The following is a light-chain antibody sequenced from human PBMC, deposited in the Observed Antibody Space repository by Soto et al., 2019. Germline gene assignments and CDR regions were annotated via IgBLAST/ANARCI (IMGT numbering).Light chain of an antibody. J-gene: IGKJ1*01. CDR1: RRVSSY. V-gene: IGKV3-20*01. Sequence: IALTQFSATLSLSPGESARLFCRASRRVSSYLAWYQQKPGQAPRILIYSASSRATGIPDRFSGSGSGTDFTLTISGLEHEESAVYYCQQYGGSTGWTFGHGTKVDIK. CDR3: QQYGGSTGWT. CDR2: SAS.